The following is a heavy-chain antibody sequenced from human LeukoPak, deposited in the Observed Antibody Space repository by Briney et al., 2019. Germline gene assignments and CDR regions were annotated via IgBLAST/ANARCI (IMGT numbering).Heavy chain of an antibody. Sequence: PGGSLRLSCAVSGFTLSSYAMSWVRQAPGKGLEWVSAISGSGVGTFYADSVKGRFTISRDNSKNTLYLQMNSLRAEDTAVYYCAKGLRDGYNQRFEYWGQGTLVTVSS. V-gene: IGHV3-23*01. J-gene: IGHJ4*02. CDR2: ISGSGVGT. CDR3: AKGLRDGYNQRFEY. D-gene: IGHD5-24*01. CDR1: GFTLSSYA.